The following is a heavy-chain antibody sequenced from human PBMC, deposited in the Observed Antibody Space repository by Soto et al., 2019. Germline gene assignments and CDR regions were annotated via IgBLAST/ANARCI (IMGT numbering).Heavy chain of an antibody. Sequence: QLQLQESGPGLVKPSETLSLPCTVSGGSISKSNYFWGWIRQPPGKGLEWIGSIYYSGSTSYNSSLKSRVTISVDTSKKQVSLRLRSVTAADTDVYYCASPTLGAFDIWGQGTKVTVSS. CDR3: ASPTLGAFDI. J-gene: IGHJ3*02. D-gene: IGHD3-16*01. CDR2: IYYSGST. CDR1: GGSISKSNYF. V-gene: IGHV4-39*01.